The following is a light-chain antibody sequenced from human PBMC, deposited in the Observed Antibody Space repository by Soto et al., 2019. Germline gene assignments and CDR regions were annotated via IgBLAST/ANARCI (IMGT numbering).Light chain of an antibody. Sequence: SELTQQGSSFESGGQPITINCTGTSSDVGGYNYVSWYQQHPGKAPKLMIYEVSNRPSGVSNRFSGSKSGNTASLTISGLQAEYEADYYCSSYTSTSTPVLGTGTKATVL. CDR3: SSYTSTSTPV. CDR1: SSDVGGYNY. CDR2: EVS. V-gene: IGLV2-14*01. J-gene: IGLJ1*01.